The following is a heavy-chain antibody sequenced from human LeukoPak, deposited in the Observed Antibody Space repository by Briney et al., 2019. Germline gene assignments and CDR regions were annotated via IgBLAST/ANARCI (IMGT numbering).Heavy chain of an antibody. CDR3: ARRRPHNPFDY. CDR2: INHSGST. J-gene: IGHJ4*02. Sequence: PSETLSLTCAVYGGSFSGYYWSWIRQPPGKGLEWIGEINHSGSTNYNPSLKSRVTISVDTSKNQFSLKLSSVTAADTAVYYCARRRPHNPFDYWGQGTLVTVSS. V-gene: IGHV4-34*01. CDR1: GGSFSGYY.